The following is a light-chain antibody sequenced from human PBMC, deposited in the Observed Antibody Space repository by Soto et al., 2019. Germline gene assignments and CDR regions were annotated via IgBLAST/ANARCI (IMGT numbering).Light chain of an antibody. J-gene: IGLJ3*02. CDR3: RTWDTSLNAGG. CDR2: DNN. CDR1: SSNIGNNY. Sequence: QSVLTQPPSVSAAPGQKVSISCSGSSSNIGNNYVSWYQQFPGTAPKLLIYDNNKRPSGIPDRFSGSKSGTSATLAITGLQTGDEADYYCRTWDTSLNAGGFGGGTKLTVL. V-gene: IGLV1-51*01.